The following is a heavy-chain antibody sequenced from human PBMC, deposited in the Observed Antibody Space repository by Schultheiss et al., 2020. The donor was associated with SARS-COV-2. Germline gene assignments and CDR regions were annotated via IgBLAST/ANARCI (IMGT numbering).Heavy chain of an antibody. CDR1: GYTFTSYG. D-gene: IGHD3-22*01. J-gene: IGHJ6*02. Sequence: ASVKVSCKASGYTFTSYGISWVRQAPGQGLEWMGWINPNSGGTNYAQKFQGRVTMTRDTSISTAYMELSSLRSDDTAVYYCARMVYYYDSSGGGVDVWGQGTTVTVSS. CDR3: ARMVYYYDSSGGGVDV. V-gene: IGHV1-2*02. CDR2: INPNSGGT.